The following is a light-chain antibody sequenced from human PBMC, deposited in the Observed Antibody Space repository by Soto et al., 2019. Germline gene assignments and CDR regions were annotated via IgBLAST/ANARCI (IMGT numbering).Light chain of an antibody. J-gene: IGLJ3*02. CDR2: EDN. V-gene: IGLV6-57*02. Sequence: NFMLTQPHSVSESPGKTVTISCTGSSGRIASNYVQWYQQRPGSAPTTVIYEDNRRPSGVPARFSGSNDNSYNSASLTISGLTTEDEADYYCQSYDSNNWVFGEGTKLTV. CDR1: SGRIASNY. CDR3: QSYDSNNWV.